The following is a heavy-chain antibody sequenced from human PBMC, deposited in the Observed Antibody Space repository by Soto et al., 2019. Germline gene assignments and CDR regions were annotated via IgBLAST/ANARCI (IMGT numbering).Heavy chain of an antibody. D-gene: IGHD6-13*01. CDR1: GYSISSGYY. CDR3: ARDRVGYSSSWSYYYYYYGMDV. Sequence: SETLSLTCAVSGYSISSGYYWGWIRQPPGKGLEWTGSIYHSGSTYYNPSLKSRVTISVDTSKNQFSLKLSSVTAADTAVYYCARDRVGYSSSWSYYYYYYGMDVWGQGTTVTVSS. CDR2: IYHSGST. V-gene: IGHV4-38-2*02. J-gene: IGHJ6*02.